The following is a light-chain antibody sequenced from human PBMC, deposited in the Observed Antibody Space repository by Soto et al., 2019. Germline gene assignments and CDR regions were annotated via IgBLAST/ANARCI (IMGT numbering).Light chain of an antibody. Sequence: QSALTQPAAGSGSPGQSITISCTGTSSDVGNYNLVSWYQQYPGKAPKLMIYATSKRPSGVSNRFSGSKSGDTASLTISGLQAEDEADYYCTSFARGSTLVFGGGTKLPVL. CDR3: TSFARGSTLV. CDR2: ATS. CDR1: SSDVGNYNL. J-gene: IGLJ3*02. V-gene: IGLV2-23*01.